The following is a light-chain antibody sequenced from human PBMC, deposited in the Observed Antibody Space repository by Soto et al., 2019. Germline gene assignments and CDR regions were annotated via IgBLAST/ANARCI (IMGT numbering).Light chain of an antibody. CDR1: SSNVGTYNL. J-gene: IGLJ1*01. Sequence: QSALTQPASVSESPGQSITISCTGTSSNVGTYNLVSWYQQYPGKAPQLIIYEGTKRPSGVSNRFSGSNSGNTASLTISGLQAEDEADYYCCSYAGSSTSFGTGTKLTVL. CDR2: EGT. V-gene: IGLV2-23*01. CDR3: CSYAGSSTS.